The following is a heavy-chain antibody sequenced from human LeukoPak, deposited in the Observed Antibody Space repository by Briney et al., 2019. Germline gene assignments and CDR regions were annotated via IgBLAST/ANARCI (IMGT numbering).Heavy chain of an antibody. CDR2: INHSGST. J-gene: IGHJ5*02. CDR3: ARPLSSSGTFDP. V-gene: IGHV4-34*01. CDR1: GGSFSGYY. Sequence: PSETLSLXCAVYGGSFSGYYWSWIRQPPGKGLEWIGEINHSGSTNYNPSLKSRVTISVDTSKNQFSLKLSSVTAADTAVYYCARPLSSSGTFDPWGQGTLVTVSS. D-gene: IGHD6-6*01.